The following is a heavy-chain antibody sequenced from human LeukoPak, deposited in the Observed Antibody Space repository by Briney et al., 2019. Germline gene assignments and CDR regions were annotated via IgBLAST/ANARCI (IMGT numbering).Heavy chain of an antibody. CDR3: AKDRGNNFGFRGFTDF. D-gene: IGHD5-18*01. CDR2: ISYDGSRI. Sequence: GGSLILSCVASGFTFSGSAMHWVRQAPGKGLEGVAFISYDGSRINYADSVKGRITISRDNSNNTLYLQMNSLRAEDTAVYYCAKDRGNNFGFRGFTDFWGQGTLVTVSP. V-gene: IGHV3-30*04. CDR1: GFTFSGSA. J-gene: IGHJ4*02.